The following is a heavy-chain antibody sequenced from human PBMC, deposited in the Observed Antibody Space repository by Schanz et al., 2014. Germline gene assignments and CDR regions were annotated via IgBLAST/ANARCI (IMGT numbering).Heavy chain of an antibody. CDR2: IKQDGIEK. V-gene: IGHV3-7*01. D-gene: IGHD3-3*01. J-gene: IGHJ4*02. CDR3: ARDKGGYYPFDY. CDR1: GFIFSTYA. Sequence: VQLVESGGGVVQRGGSLRLSCAASGFIFSTYAMHWVRQAPGKGLEWVANIKQDGIEKYYVDSVKGRFTISRDNAKNSLYLQMNSLRAEDTAVYYCARDKGGYYPFDYWGQGTLVTVSS.